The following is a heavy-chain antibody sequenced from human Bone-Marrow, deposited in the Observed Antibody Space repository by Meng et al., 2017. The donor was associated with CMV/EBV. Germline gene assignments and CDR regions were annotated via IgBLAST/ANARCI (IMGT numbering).Heavy chain of an antibody. CDR1: GFTFSSYW. J-gene: IGHJ4*02. CDR3: ARGGTIFPPPDY. D-gene: IGHD1-14*01. Sequence: GGSLRLSCAASGFTFSSYWMHWVRQAPGKGLVWVSRINSDGSSTSYADSVKGRFTISRDNAKNTLYLQMNSLRAEDTAVYYCARGGTIFPPPDYWGQGTLVTVSS. CDR2: INSDGSST. V-gene: IGHV3-74*01.